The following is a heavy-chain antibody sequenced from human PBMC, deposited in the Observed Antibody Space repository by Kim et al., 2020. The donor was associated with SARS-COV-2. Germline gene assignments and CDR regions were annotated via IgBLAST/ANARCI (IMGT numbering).Heavy chain of an antibody. V-gene: IGHV3-23*01. Sequence: GGSLRLSCAASGFTFSSYAMSWVRQAPGKGLEWVSAISGSGGSTYYADSVKGRFTISRDNSKNMLYLQMNSLRAEDTAVYYCAKGERITMIVVVNLFDYWGQGTLVTVSS. CDR1: GFTFSSYA. D-gene: IGHD3-22*01. CDR3: AKGERITMIVVVNLFDY. J-gene: IGHJ4*02. CDR2: ISGSGGST.